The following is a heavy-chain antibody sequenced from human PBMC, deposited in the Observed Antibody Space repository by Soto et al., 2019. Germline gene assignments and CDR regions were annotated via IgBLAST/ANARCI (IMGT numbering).Heavy chain of an antibody. CDR2: ISGYNGNT. CDR1: GYTFTSYG. J-gene: IGHJ1*01. Sequence: ASVKVSCKASGYTFTSYGISWVRQAPGQGVEWMGWISGYNGNTNYVQKLQGRVTMTTDTSTSTAYMELRSLRSDDTAVYYCARDGNDYGDYVYFQHWGQGTLVTVSS. CDR3: ARDGNDYGDYVYFQH. V-gene: IGHV1-18*01. D-gene: IGHD4-17*01.